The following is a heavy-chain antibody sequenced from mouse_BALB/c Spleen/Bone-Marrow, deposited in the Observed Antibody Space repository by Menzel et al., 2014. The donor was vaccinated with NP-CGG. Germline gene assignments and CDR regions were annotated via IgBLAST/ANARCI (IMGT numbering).Heavy chain of an antibody. CDR1: GFTFXNFW. CDR2: IRLKSDNYAT. V-gene: IGHV6-6*02. CDR3: TLYYGSNYWFAY. J-gene: IGHJ3*01. Sequence: EVQGVESGGGLVQPGGSMKLSCVASGFTFXNFWMSWVRQSPEKGLEWVSEIRLKSDNYATHYAGSVKGKFTISRDDSKSRLYLQMNSLRTEDTGIYYCTLYYGSNYWFAYWGQGTLVTVSA. D-gene: IGHD1-1*01.